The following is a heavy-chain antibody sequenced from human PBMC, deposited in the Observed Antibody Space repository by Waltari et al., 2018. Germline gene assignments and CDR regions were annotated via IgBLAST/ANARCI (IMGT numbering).Heavy chain of an antibody. J-gene: IGHJ6*02. CDR2: INAGNGNT. D-gene: IGHD6-13*01. Sequence: VQLVQSGAEVKKPGASVQVSCKASGYTFTSYALHWHRQAPGQRLEWMGWINAGNGNTKYSQKFQGRVTITRDTSASTAYMELSSLRSEDTAVYYCARERAAAGTGYYYYGMDVWGQGTTVTVSS. CDR3: ARERAAAGTGYYYYGMDV. V-gene: IGHV1-3*01. CDR1: GYTFTSYA.